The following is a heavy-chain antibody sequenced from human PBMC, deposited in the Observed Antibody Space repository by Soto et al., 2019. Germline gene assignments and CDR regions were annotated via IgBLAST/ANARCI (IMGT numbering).Heavy chain of an antibody. CDR1: GGSFSGYY. CDR3: ARVLPWSGYSYYYYYGMDV. CDR2: INHSGST. J-gene: IGHJ6*02. V-gene: IGHV4-34*01. D-gene: IGHD3-3*01. Sequence: PSETLSLTCAVYGGSFSGYYWSWIRQPPGKVLEWIGEINHSGSTNYNPSLKSRVTISVDTSKNQFSLKLSSVTAADTAVYYCARVLPWSGYSYYYYYGMDVWGQGTTVT.